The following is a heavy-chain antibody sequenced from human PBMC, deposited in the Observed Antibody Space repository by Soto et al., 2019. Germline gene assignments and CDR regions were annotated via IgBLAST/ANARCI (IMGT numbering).Heavy chain of an antibody. Sequence: PSETLSLTCTVSRGSITNSFWTWIRQPPGRGLEWIGYISYSGTTNYAASLKSRVTISVDTSENQFSLRLSSVTAADTAVYYCARVYGDNYNYDYHYMDVWGKGTTVTVSS. CDR2: ISYSGTT. V-gene: IGHV4-59*08. J-gene: IGHJ6*03. CDR1: RGSITNSF. D-gene: IGHD4-17*01. CDR3: ARVYGDNYNYDYHYMDV.